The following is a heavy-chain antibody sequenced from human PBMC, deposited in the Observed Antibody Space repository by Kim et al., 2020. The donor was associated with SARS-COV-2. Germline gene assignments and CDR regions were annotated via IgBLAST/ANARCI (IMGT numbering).Heavy chain of an antibody. CDR2: IYYSGST. Sequence: SETLSLTCTVSGGSISSYYWSWIRQPPGKGLEWIGYIYYSGSTNYNPSLKSRVTISVDTSKNQFSLKLSSVTAADTAVYYCARHNDIGDDIWGQGTMVTVSS. V-gene: IGHV4-59*01. J-gene: IGHJ3*02. D-gene: IGHD3-9*01. CDR3: ARHNDIGDDI. CDR1: GGSISSYY.